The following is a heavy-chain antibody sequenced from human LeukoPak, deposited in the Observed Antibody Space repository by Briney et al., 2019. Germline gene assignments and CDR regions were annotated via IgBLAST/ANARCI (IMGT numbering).Heavy chain of an antibody. CDR1: GFTFSSYS. V-gene: IGHV3-48*01. J-gene: IGHJ4*02. D-gene: IGHD2-2*02. CDR2: ISSSSSTI. CDR3: ARKDPCHGCYRGAFDY. Sequence: PGGSLRLSCAASGFTFSSYSMNWVRQAPGKGLEWVSYISSSSSTIYYADSVKGRFTISRDNAKNSLYLQMNSLRAEDTAVYYCARKDPCHGCYRGAFDYWGQGTLVTVSS.